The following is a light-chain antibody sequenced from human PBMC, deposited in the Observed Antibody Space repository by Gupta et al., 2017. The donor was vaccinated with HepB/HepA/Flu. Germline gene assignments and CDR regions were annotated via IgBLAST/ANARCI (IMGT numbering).Light chain of an antibody. V-gene: IGKV1-39*01. CDR2: AAS. CDR3: QQSDSTPIT. Sequence: DIQMTQSPSSLSASVGDRVTITCRASQRISSYLNWYQQKPGKAPKLLIYAASSLQSGVPSRFSGSGSGTDFTLTISSLQPEDFATYYCQQSDSTPITFGQGTQVEIK. CDR1: QRISSY. J-gene: IGKJ5*01.